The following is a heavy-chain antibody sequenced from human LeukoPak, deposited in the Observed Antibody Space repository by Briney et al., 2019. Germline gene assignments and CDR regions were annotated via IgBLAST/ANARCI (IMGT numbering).Heavy chain of an antibody. V-gene: IGHV4-61*01. CDR2: IYYSGST. CDR3: AIDSCSGYPLAYYYYYGMDV. D-gene: IGHD3-22*01. CDR1: GGSLSSGSYY. J-gene: IGHJ6*02. Sequence: SETLSLTCTVSGGSLSSGSYYWRWIRRPPGRGLEWIVYIYYSGSTNYNPSLKSQVTISGDTSTTQFSLKLSSVTAAATAVYYCAIDSCSGYPLAYYYYYGMDVWGQGTTVTVSS.